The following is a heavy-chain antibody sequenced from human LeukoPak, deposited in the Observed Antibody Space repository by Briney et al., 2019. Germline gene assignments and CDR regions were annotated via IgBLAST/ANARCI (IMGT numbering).Heavy chain of an antibody. CDR3: ARERGDDIVVVVAATTWFDP. J-gene: IGHJ5*02. V-gene: IGHV1-69*05. CDR2: IIPIFGTA. Sequence: SVKVSCQASGGTFSSYAISWVRQAPGQGLEWMGRIIPIFGTANYAQKFQGRVTITTDESTSTAYMELSSLRSEDTAVYYCARERGDDIVVVVAATTWFDPWGQGTLVTVSS. CDR1: GGTFSSYA. D-gene: IGHD2-15*01.